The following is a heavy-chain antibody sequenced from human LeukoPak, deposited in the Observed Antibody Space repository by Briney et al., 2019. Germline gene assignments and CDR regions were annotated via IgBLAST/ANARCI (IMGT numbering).Heavy chain of an antibody. J-gene: IGHJ4*02. CDR3: ARSPIVVVTAISDY. V-gene: IGHV1-2*02. D-gene: IGHD2-21*02. CDR1: GYTFTGYY. CDR2: INPNSGGT. Sequence: GASVKVSCKASGYTFTGYYMHWVRQAPGQGLEWMGWINPNSGGTNYAQKFQGRVTMTRDTSISTAYMELSRLRSDDTAVYYCARSPIVVVTAISDYWGQGTLVTVSS.